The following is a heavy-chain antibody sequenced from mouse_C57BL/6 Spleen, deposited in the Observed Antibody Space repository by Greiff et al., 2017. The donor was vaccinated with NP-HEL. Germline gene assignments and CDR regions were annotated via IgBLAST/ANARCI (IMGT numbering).Heavy chain of an antibody. J-gene: IGHJ2*01. CDR1: GFTFSSYA. V-gene: IGHV5-4*01. CDR3: AREGATVVLDY. CDR2: ISDGGSYT. Sequence: EVKLMESGGGLVKPGGSLKLSCAASGFTFSSYAMSWVRQTPEKRLEWVATISDGGSYTYYHDHVPGRFTISRDNAKNNLYLQMSHLKSEDTAVYYCAREGATVVLDYWGKGTTLTVSS. D-gene: IGHD1-1*01.